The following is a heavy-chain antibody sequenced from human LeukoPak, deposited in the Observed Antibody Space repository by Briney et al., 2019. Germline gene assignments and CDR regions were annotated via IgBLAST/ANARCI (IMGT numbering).Heavy chain of an antibody. CDR1: GYTFTSYD. Sequence: ASVTVSCKASGYTFTSYDISWVRLAPGQGLEWMGWISVYTGNTNYAQNLQGRVTMTTDTSTSTAYMELRSLRSDDTALYYCARAYDSSGYHNYYFDSWGQGTLVTVSS. V-gene: IGHV1-18*01. CDR3: ARAYDSSGYHNYYFDS. J-gene: IGHJ4*02. D-gene: IGHD3-22*01. CDR2: ISVYTGNT.